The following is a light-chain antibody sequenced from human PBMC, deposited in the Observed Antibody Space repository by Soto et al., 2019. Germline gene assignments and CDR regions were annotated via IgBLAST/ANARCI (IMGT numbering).Light chain of an antibody. CDR3: QTWGTGIVV. J-gene: IGLJ2*01. Sequence: QSVLTQSPSASASLGASVKLTCTLXXXHSSYAIAWHQQQPEKGPRYLMKLNSDGSHSKGDGIPDRFSGSSSGAERYLTISSLQSEDEADYYCQTWGTGIVVFGGGTKLTVL. CDR1: XXHSSYA. CDR2: LNSDGSH. V-gene: IGLV4-69*01.